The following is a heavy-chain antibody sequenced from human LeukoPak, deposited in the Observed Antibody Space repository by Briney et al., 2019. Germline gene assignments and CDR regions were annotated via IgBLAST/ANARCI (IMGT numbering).Heavy chain of an antibody. Sequence: ASVKVSCKASGYTFTGYYMHWVRQAPGQGLEWMGWINPNSGGTNYAQKFQGRVTMTRDTSISTAYMELSRLRSDDTAVYYCAREGLERELLDSGWFDPWGQGTLVTVSS. CDR2: INPNSGGT. J-gene: IGHJ5*02. D-gene: IGHD1-26*01. CDR3: AREGLERELLDSGWFDP. CDR1: GYTFTGYY. V-gene: IGHV1-2*02.